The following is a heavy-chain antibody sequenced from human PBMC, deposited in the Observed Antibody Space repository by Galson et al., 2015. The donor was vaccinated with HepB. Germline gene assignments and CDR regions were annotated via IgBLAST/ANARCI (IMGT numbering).Heavy chain of an antibody. CDR3: AKARGRNPSGSLYFGY. D-gene: IGHD1-26*01. V-gene: IGHV3-30*18. CDR2: ISYDGSNK. CDR1: GFTFSSYG. J-gene: IGHJ4*02. Sequence: SLRLSCAASGFTFSSYGMHWVRQAPGKGLEWVAVISYDGSNKYYADSVKGRFTISRDNSKNTLYLQMNSLRAEDTAVYYCAKARGRNPSGSLYFGYWGQGTLVTVSS.